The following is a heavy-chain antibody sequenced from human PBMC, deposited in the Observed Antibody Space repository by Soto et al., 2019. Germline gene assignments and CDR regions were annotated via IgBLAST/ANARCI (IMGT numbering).Heavy chain of an antibody. CDR2: INHSGST. D-gene: IGHD3-16*01. J-gene: IGHJ6*02. V-gene: IGHV4-34*01. Sequence: TLSLTCAVYGGSFSGYYWTWIRQPPGKGLEWIGEINHSGSTNYNPSLKSRVTISVDTSKNQFSLKLSSVTAADTAVYYCARGGYYDNNWVKLRHYGLDVWG. CDR1: GGSFSGYY. CDR3: ARGGYYDNNWVKLRHYGLDV.